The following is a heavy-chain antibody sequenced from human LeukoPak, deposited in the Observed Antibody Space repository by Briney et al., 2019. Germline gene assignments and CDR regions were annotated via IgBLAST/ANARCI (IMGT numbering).Heavy chain of an antibody. CDR1: XTXTXXX. J-gene: IGHJ4*02. CDR3: AXXXXRDIGY. CDR2: INPSGGST. Sequence: XTXTXXXMXWVRQAPGQGLECLGVINPSGGSTSYAQKFQGRVTMTRDTSXSTVYMEMSSLRSEDTAVYYCAXXXXRDIGYWGQGTLVTVSS. V-gene: IGHV1-46*01.